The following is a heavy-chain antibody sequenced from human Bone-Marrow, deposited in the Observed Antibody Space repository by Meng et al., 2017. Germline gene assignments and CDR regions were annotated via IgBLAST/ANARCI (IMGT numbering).Heavy chain of an antibody. Sequence: QVQLQESGPGLVKPSHTLSHTCTVSGGSISSGDYYWTSIRQPPGKGLEWIGYIYYSGSTYYNPSLNSRLTISVDTSKNQFSLKLSSVTAADTAVYYCARDLNAGGILVSWGQGTLVTVSS. J-gene: IGHJ5*02. V-gene: IGHV4-30-4*01. CDR3: ARDLNAGGILVS. D-gene: IGHD3-16*01. CDR1: GGSISSGDYY. CDR2: IYYSGST.